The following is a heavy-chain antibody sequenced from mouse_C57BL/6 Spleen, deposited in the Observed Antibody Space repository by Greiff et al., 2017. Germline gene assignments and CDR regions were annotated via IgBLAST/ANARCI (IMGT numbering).Heavy chain of an antibody. CDR2: LNPSNGGT. V-gene: IGHV1-53*01. CDR1: GYTFTSYW. J-gene: IGHJ3*01. D-gene: IGHD1-1*01. Sequence: QVQLQPPGTELVKPGASVKLSCKASGYTFTSYWMHWVKQRPGQGLEWVGNLNPSNGGTNSNAKFKSKATLTVDKSSSPAYMQLSSLTSEDSAGYDCARDYYGSNPIAYWGQGTLVTVSA. CDR3: ARDYYGSNPIAY.